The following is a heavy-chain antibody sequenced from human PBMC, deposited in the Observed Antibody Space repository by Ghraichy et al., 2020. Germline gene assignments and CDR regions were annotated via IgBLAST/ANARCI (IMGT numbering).Heavy chain of an antibody. D-gene: IGHD2-2*01. CDR1: FGSFGGHY. CDR3: ARSRVPAPSPFDY. Sequence: SETLSLTCAVYFGSFGGHYWSWIRQPPGKGLEWVGEINHRGTTNYNPSLKSRVTISVDTSKNQFSLKLSSLTAADTAMYYCARSRVPAPSPFDYWAQGTLVTVSS. V-gene: IGHV4-34*01. CDR2: INHRGTT. J-gene: IGHJ4*02.